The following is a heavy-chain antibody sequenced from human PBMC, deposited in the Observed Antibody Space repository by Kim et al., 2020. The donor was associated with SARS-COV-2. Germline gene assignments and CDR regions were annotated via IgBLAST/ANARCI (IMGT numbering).Heavy chain of an antibody. CDR2: IYYSGTT. CDR1: GGSISGADCY. V-gene: IGHV4-30-4*01. Sequence: SETLSLTCTVSGGSISGADCYWIWIRQPPGGGLEWIGYIYYSGTTFYNPSLKSRVTISVDTSKNQFSLKMTSMTAADTAVYYCATSRFLSGSYGLFDPWGQGTLVTVSS. J-gene: IGHJ5*02. D-gene: IGHD3-10*01. CDR3: ATSRFLSGSYGLFDP.